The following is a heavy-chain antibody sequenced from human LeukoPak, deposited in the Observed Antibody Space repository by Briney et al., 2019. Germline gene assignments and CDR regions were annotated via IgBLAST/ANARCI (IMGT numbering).Heavy chain of an antibody. D-gene: IGHD1-20*01. V-gene: IGHV1-8*01. J-gene: IGHJ6*03. Sequence: GASVKVSCKASGYTFTSYDINWVRQATGQGLEWMGWMNPNSGNTGYAQKFQGRVTMTRNTSISTAYMELRSLRSDDTAVYYCARDRYNWNRYSIYYYYYYYMDVWGKGTTVTVSS. CDR2: MNPNSGNT. CDR1: GYTFTSYD. CDR3: ARDRYNWNRYSIYYYYYYYMDV.